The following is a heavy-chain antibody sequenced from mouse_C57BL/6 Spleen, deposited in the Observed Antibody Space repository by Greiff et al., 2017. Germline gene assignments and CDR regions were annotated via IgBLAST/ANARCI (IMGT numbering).Heavy chain of an antibody. CDR2: IYPRDGST. V-gene: IGHV1-78*01. Sequence: VQLVESDAELVKPGASVKISCKVSGYTFTDHTIHWMKQRPEQGLEWIGYIYPRDGSTTYTEKFKGKATLTADKSSSTAYMQLNSLTSEDSAVYFCAREGVASYYYAMDYWGQGTSVTVSS. D-gene: IGHD6-1*01. CDR1: GYTFTDHT. CDR3: AREGVASYYYAMDY. J-gene: IGHJ4*01.